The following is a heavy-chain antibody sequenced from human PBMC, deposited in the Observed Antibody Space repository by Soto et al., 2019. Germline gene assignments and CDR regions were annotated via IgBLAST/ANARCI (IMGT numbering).Heavy chain of an antibody. V-gene: IGHV3-64*01. Sequence: ESGGGLVQPGGSLRLSCAASGFTFSSYAMHWVRQVPGKGLEYVSGISDNGGGTFYASSLKGRFSISRDNSKNMLYLQMGSLRGEDTAVYYCATMGSTSPLYDHWGQGTLVTVSS. D-gene: IGHD3-10*01. CDR2: ISDNGGGT. CDR3: ATMGSTSPLYDH. CDR1: GFTFSSYA. J-gene: IGHJ4*02.